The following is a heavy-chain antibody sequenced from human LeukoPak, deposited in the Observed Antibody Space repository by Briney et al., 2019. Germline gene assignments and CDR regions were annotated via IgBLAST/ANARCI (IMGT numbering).Heavy chain of an antibody. J-gene: IGHJ4*02. CDR3: ARDTGYTFNFLGRSDPLTS. CDR1: GYTFSRYG. D-gene: IGHD5-18*01. Sequence: ASVTVSCKASGYTFSRYGISWVRQAPGQGLEWMGWISAQSGDTNYAQKLQGRVTMTTDSSTNTAYMQLGSLRSDDTAVYYCARDTGYTFNFLGRSDPLTSWGQGTLVTVSS. V-gene: IGHV1-18*01. CDR2: ISAQSGDT.